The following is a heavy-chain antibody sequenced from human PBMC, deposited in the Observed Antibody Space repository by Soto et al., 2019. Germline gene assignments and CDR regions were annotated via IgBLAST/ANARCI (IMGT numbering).Heavy chain of an antibody. CDR2: VSYSGST. CDR1: GGSVSSGSYY. CDR3: ARADRGYCRVTGCYIFDY. Sequence: ASETLSLTCTVSGGSVSSGSYYWSWIRQPPGKGLEWIGYVSYSGSTSYNPSLKSRVTISVDTSKNQFSLKVNSVTAADTAVYSCARADRGYCRVTGCYIFDYWGQGTLLTVSS. J-gene: IGHJ4*02. D-gene: IGHD2-2*02. V-gene: IGHV4-61*01.